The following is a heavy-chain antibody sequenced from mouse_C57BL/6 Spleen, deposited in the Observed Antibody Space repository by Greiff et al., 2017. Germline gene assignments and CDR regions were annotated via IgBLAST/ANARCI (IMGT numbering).Heavy chain of an antibody. CDR1: GYTFTSYW. V-gene: IGHV1-64*01. Sequence: QVQLQQPGAELVKPGASVKLSCKASGYTFTSYWMHWVKQRPGQGLEWIGMIHPNSGSTNYNEKFKSKATLTVDKSSSTAYMQLSSLTSEDSAVYDCALDSSGFSWFAYWGQGTLVTVSA. D-gene: IGHD3-2*02. J-gene: IGHJ3*01. CDR2: IHPNSGST. CDR3: ALDSSGFSWFAY.